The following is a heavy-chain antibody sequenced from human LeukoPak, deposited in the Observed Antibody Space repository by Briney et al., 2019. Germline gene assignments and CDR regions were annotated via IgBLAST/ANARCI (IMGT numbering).Heavy chain of an antibody. CDR3: ARDITMVRGVSLYYYYMDV. Sequence: GGSLRLSCAASGFTFSSYSMNWVRQAPGKGLEWVSSINSSSSYIYYADSVKGRFTTSRDNAKNSLYLQMNSLRAEDTAVYYCARDITMVRGVSLYYYYMDVWGKGTTATVSS. V-gene: IGHV3-21*01. J-gene: IGHJ6*03. CDR2: INSSSSYI. CDR1: GFTFSSYS. D-gene: IGHD3-10*01.